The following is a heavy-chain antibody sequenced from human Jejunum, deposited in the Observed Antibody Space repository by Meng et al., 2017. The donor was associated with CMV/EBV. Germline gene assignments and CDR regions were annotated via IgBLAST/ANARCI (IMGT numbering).Heavy chain of an antibody. CDR1: GYKLAAYY. J-gene: IGHJ1*01. V-gene: IGHV1-2*06. CDR3: ARDRSSGYFYVH. Sequence: CETSGYKLAAYYIHRVRQAPGRGLEWMGRINPNMGGTSYAQKFQGRVTMTRDMSTSTVYMELTSLTPDDTAVYFCARDRSSGYFYVHWGQGTLVTVSS. CDR2: INPNMGGT. D-gene: IGHD3-22*01.